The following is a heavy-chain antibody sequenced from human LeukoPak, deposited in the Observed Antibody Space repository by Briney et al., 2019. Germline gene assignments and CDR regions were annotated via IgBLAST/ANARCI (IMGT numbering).Heavy chain of an antibody. CDR2: INRDGSKN. CDR3: ARDSSPYCGDDCYFDAFDL. D-gene: IGHD2-21*02. J-gene: IGHJ3*01. CDR1: EFTFGSYW. V-gene: IGHV3-7*03. Sequence: GGSLRLSCAASEFTFGSYWMTWVRQAPGKGLEWVANINRDGSKNHFVDSVKGRFTISRDNAKNFLYLQMNSQSAEDTAVYFCARDSSPYCGDDCYFDAFDLWGQGTMVTVSS.